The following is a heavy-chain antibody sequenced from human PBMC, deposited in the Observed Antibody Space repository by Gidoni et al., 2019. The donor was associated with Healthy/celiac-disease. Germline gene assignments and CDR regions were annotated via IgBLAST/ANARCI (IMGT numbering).Heavy chain of an antibody. J-gene: IGHJ4*02. CDR1: GGSIRSSSYY. V-gene: IGHV4-39*01. Sequence: QLQLQESGPGLVTPSETLSLTCTVSGGSIRSSSYYGGWIRQPPGKGLEWIGSIYYSGSTYYNPSLKSRVTISVDTSKNQFSLKLSSVTAADTAVYYCARQSGYSSGWYGYWGQGTLVTVSS. D-gene: IGHD6-19*01. CDR3: ARQSGYSSGWYGY. CDR2: IYYSGST.